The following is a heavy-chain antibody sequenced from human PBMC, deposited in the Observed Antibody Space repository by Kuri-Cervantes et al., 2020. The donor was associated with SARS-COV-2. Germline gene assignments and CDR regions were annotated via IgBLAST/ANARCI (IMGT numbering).Heavy chain of an antibody. V-gene: IGHV3-21*01. D-gene: IGHD1-1*01. J-gene: IGHJ4*02. Sequence: GESLKISCAASGFTFSSYSMNWVRQAPGKGLEWVSSISSSSSYIYYAYSVKGRFTISRDNANNMLFLQMNSLRAEDTAVYYCVRDRDHWNFDYWGQGTLVTVSS. CDR2: ISSSSSYI. CDR3: VRDRDHWNFDY. CDR1: GFTFSSYS.